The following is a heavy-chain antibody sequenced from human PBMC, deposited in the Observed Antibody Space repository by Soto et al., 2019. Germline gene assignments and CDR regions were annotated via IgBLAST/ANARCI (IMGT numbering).Heavy chain of an antibody. CDR2: TFYTGST. Sequence: SLTGNISGVAPATDSCTLVMQSPGRGLDWIASTFYTGSTTYNPALKSRVSISVDTPKKFYSLKLTSVTAADTAIYYCATALGGGSMDAWGRGTTVTVSS. J-gene: IGHJ6*02. D-gene: IGHD3-16*01. CDR1: GVAPATDS. V-gene: IGHV4-59*01. CDR3: ATALGGGSMDA.